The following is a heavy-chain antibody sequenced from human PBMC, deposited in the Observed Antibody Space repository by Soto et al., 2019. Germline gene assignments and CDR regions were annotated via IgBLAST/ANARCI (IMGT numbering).Heavy chain of an antibody. CDR3: AREKGYISGPKNFDY. CDR1: CASIISGDYF. D-gene: IGHD5-18*01. CDR2: VYDSGSS. Sequence: PSETLSLTCTVSCASIISGDYFWSWIRQSPGKGLEWIGYVYDSGSSYYNPSLKSRVTMSVDTSKNQFSLKLRSVTAADTAVYYCAREKGYISGPKNFDYWGQGTLVTVSS. V-gene: IGHV4-30-4*01. J-gene: IGHJ4*02.